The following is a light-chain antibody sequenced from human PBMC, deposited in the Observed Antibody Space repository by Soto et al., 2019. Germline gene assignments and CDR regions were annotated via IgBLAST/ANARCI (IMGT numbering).Light chain of an antibody. J-gene: IGLJ1*01. CDR1: ISDVGGYNY. CDR3: SSYTSSSTLYV. V-gene: IGLV2-14*01. Sequence: QSALTQPASVSGSPGQSITISCTGTISDVGGYNYVSWYQQHPGKAPKLMIYEVSNLPSGVSNRFSVSKSGNTASLTISGLQAEDEADYYCSSYTSSSTLYVFGTGTKLTVL. CDR2: EVS.